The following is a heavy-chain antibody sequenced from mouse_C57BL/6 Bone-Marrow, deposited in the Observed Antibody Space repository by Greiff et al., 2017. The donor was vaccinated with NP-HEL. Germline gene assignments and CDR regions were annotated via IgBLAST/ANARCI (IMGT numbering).Heavy chain of an antibody. CDR3: ARQAPAYYYGSSYVNYYAMDY. CDR2: IWSDGST. J-gene: IGHJ4*01. D-gene: IGHD1-1*01. Sequence: VQLQQSGPGLVAPSQSLSITCTVSGFSLTSYGVHWVRQPPGKGLEWLVVIWSDGSTTYNSALKSRLSISKDNSKSQVFLQMNMLHTDDTAMYYCARQAPAYYYGSSYVNYYAMDYWGQGTSVTVSS. CDR1: GFSLTSYG. V-gene: IGHV2-6-1*01.